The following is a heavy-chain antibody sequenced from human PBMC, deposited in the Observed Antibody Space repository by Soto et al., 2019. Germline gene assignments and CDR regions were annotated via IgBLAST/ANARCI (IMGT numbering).Heavy chain of an antibody. CDR1: GGSISSYY. J-gene: IGHJ5*02. Sequence: PSETLSLTCTVSGGSISSYYWSWIRQPPVKGLEWIGYIYYSGSTNYNPSLRSRVTISVDTSKNQFSLKLSSVTAADTAVYYCARAGGDIVVLPAARVRLDPCGQGPLVTVSS. D-gene: IGHD2-2*01. CDR2: IYYSGST. CDR3: ARAGGDIVVLPAARVRLDP. V-gene: IGHV4-59*01.